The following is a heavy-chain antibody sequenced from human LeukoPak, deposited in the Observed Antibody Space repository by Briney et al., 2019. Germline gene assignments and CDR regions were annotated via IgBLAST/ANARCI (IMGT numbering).Heavy chain of an antibody. CDR2: ISAYNGNT. V-gene: IGHV1-18*01. J-gene: IGHJ5*02. Sequence: GASVKVSCKDSGYTFTSYGISWVRQAPGQGLEWMGWISAYNGNTNYAQKLQGRVTMTTDTSTSTAYMELRSLRSDDTAVYYCAREEYSSSWYRTLVYNWFDPWGQGTLVTVSS. CDR1: GYTFTSYG. CDR3: AREEYSSSWYRTLVYNWFDP. D-gene: IGHD6-13*01.